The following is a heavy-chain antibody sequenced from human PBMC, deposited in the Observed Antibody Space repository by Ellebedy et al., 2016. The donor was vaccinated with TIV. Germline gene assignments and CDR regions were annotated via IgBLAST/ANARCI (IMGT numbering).Heavy chain of an antibody. CDR2: ISYDGSNK. D-gene: IGHD3-10*01. J-gene: IGHJ5*02. V-gene: IGHV3-30*18. CDR1: GFTFSSYG. CDR3: AKDPPDYSGSPNWFDP. Sequence: GGSLRLXCAASGFTFSSYGMHWVRQAPGKGLEWVAVISYDGSNKYYADSVKGRFTISRDNSKNTLYLQMNSLRAEDTAVYYCAKDPPDYSGSPNWFDPWGQGTLVTVSS.